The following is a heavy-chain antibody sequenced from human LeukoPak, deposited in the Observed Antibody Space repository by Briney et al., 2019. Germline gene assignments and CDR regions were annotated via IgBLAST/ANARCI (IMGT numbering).Heavy chain of an antibody. Sequence: LSVTESLTCTVSGDSISSRCYYWAWLRPAPVQELEWIGMVYSSGCTYSNPSLKSRLALSVDTSKNLFSLTLISVTAADTAVYYCANSLGGDYGWFAGQFGLWGRGTLVSVAS. V-gene: IGHV4-39*02. CDR3: ANSLGGDYGWFAGQFGL. CDR2: VYSSGCT. CDR1: GDSISSRCYY. J-gene: IGHJ2*01. D-gene: IGHD4-17*01.